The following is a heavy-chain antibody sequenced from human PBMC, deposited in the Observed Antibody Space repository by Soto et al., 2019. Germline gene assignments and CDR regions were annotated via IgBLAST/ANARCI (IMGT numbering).Heavy chain of an antibody. Sequence: PGGSLRLSCTASGFTFGDYAMSWVRQAPGKGLEWVGFIRSKAYGGTTEYAASVKGRFTISRDDSKSIAYLQMNSLKTEDTAVYYCTREGDMWEPYWGQGTLVTVAS. CDR1: GFTFGDYA. D-gene: IGHD1-26*01. CDR2: IRSKAYGGTT. J-gene: IGHJ4*02. CDR3: TREGDMWEPY. V-gene: IGHV3-49*04.